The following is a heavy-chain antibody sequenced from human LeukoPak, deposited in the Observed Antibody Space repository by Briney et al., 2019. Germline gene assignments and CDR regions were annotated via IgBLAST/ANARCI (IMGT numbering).Heavy chain of an antibody. CDR2: IIPIFGTA. CDR3: ARGDYYDSSGYYPITDY. V-gene: IGHV1-69*13. CDR1: GGTFSSYA. J-gene: IGHJ4*02. D-gene: IGHD3-22*01. Sequence: ASVKVSCKASGGTFSSYAISWVRQAPGQGLEWMGGIIPIFGTANYAQKFQGRVTITADESTSTAYMELSSLRSEDTAVYYCARGDYYDSSGYYPITDYWDQGTLVTVSS.